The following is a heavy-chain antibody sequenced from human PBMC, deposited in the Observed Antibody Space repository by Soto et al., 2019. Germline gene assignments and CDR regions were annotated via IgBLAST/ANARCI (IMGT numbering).Heavy chain of an antibody. CDR3: ARNDYGGNY. CDR1: GFSLSTSGVG. Sequence: QITLKESGPPLVKPTQTLTLTCTFSGFSLSTSGVGVGWIRQPPGKALEWLALIYWDDDKRYSPSLKSRLTXNKDTSKNQVVLTMTNMDPVDTATYYCARNDYGGNYWGQGTLVTVSS. CDR2: IYWDDDK. D-gene: IGHD4-17*01. J-gene: IGHJ4*02. V-gene: IGHV2-5*02.